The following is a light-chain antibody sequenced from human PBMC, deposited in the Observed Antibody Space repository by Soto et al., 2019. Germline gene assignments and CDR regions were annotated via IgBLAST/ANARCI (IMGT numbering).Light chain of an antibody. CDR3: SSYTTSSTLLYV. Sequence: QSALTQPASVSGSPGQSITISCTGTSSDVGGYNYVSWYQQHPGKAPKLMIYAVSNRPSGVSTRFSGSKSGNTASLTISGRQAEDEADYHCSSYTTSSTLLYVFGTGTKVTVL. V-gene: IGLV2-14*01. J-gene: IGLJ1*01. CDR1: SSDVGGYNY. CDR2: AVS.